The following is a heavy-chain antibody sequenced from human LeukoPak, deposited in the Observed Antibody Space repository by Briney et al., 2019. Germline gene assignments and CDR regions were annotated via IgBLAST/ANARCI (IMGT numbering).Heavy chain of an antibody. Sequence: SETLSLTCTVSGDSISSFYWNWIRQSPGKGLEWIGVTHYSGTTNYNPSLKSRVTISIDTSRQQFFLKLSSVTAADTAVYYCVLAPNSNWFDFWGQGTRVTVSS. CDR1: GDSISSFY. J-gene: IGHJ5*01. D-gene: IGHD2-8*01. CDR2: THYSGTT. CDR3: VLAPNSNWFDF. V-gene: IGHV4-59*12.